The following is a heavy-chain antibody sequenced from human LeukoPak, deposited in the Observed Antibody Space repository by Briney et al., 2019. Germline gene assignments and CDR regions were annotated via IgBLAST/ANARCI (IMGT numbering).Heavy chain of an antibody. V-gene: IGHV1-2*06. CDR2: INPNSGGT. J-gene: IGHJ4*02. CDR3: ATATGSSGSDY. CDR1: GYTFTGYY. Sequence: ASVKVSCKASGYTFTGYYMHWVRQAPGQGLEWMGRINPNSGGTNYAQKLQGRVTMTTDTSTSTAYMELRSLRSDDTAVYYCATATGSSGSDYWGQGTLVTVSS. D-gene: IGHD3-22*01.